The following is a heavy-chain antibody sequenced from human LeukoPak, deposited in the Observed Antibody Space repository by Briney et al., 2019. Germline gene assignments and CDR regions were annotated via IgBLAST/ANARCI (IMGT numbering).Heavy chain of an antibody. J-gene: IGHJ2*01. Sequence: GGSLRLSCAASRFTFSNAWMSWVRQAPGKGLEWVGGIKSKSAGGKTDYAAPMKGRFTISRDDSKNTLYLQMNSLKTEDTAVYYCTAEYDSSGYYPWFFDLWGRGTLVTASS. D-gene: IGHD3-22*01. CDR2: IKSKSAGGKT. CDR3: TAEYDSSGYYPWFFDL. V-gene: IGHV3-15*01. CDR1: RFTFSNAW.